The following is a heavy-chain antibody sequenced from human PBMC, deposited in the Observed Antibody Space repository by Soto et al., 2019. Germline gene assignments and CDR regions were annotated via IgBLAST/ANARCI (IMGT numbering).Heavy chain of an antibody. V-gene: IGHV1-69*06. J-gene: IGHJ4*02. CDR3: AKDRPRRTSGYFFDY. D-gene: IGHD1-1*01. CDR2: IIPIFGTA. CDR1: GGTFSSYA. Sequence: SVKVSCKASGGTFSSYAISGVRQAPGQGLKWMGGIIPIFGTANYAQKFQGRVTITADNSKNTVSLHMNSLRAEDTALYYCAKDRPRRTSGYFFDYWGQGTPVTVSS.